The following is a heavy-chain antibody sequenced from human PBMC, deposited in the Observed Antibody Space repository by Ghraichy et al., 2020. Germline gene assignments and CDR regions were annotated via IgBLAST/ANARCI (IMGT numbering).Heavy chain of an antibody. Sequence: ASVKVSCKAAGATFTTYAMQWVRQAPRLRVEWMGWINAGNGNTKYSQKFQGRVTITRDTSASTAYMELSSLRSEDTAVYYCARGLIAVAGYGMDVWGQGTTVTVSS. CDR3: ARGLIAVAGYGMDV. V-gene: IGHV1-3*01. CDR1: GATFTTYA. CDR2: INAGNGNT. D-gene: IGHD6-19*01. J-gene: IGHJ6*02.